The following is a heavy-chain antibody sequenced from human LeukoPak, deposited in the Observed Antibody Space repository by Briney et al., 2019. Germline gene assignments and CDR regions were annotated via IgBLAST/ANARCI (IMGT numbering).Heavy chain of an antibody. CDR3: ARDRYSPHSSGYPY. CDR2: ISSSSSTI. CDR1: GFSFSNAW. V-gene: IGHV3-48*01. Sequence: GGSLRLSCAASGFSFSNAWMSWVRQAPGKGLEWVSYISSSSSTIYYADSVKGRFTISRDNAKNSLYLQMNSLRAEDTAVYYCARDRYSPHSSGYPYWGQGTLVTVSS. D-gene: IGHD3-22*01. J-gene: IGHJ4*02.